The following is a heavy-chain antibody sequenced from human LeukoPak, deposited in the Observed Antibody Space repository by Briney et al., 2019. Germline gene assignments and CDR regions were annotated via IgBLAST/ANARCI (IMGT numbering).Heavy chain of an antibody. CDR1: GFTFSSYA. D-gene: IGHD3-10*01. V-gene: IGHV3-23*01. J-gene: IGHJ4*02. CDR3: AKSGQFMVRGVPGH. CDR2: ISGSGGST. Sequence: GGSLRLSCVASGFTFSSYAMSWVRQAPGKGLEWVSAISGSGGSTYYADSVKGRFTICRDNSKNTLYLQMNSLRAEDTAVYYCAKSGQFMVRGVPGHWGQGTLVTVSS.